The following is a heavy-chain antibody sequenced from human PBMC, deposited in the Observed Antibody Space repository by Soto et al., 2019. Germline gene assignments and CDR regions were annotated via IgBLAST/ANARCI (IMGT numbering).Heavy chain of an antibody. V-gene: IGHV1-69*13. J-gene: IGHJ4*02. D-gene: IGHD3-22*01. CDR1: GGTFSSYA. CDR2: IIPIFGTA. CDR3: ARDLYDSSGYPVYFDY. Sequence: SVKVSCKASGGTFSSYAISWVRQAPGQGLEWMGGIIPIFGTANYAQKFQGRVTITADESTSTAYMELSSLRSEDTAVYYCARDLYDSSGYPVYFDYWGQGTPVTVSS.